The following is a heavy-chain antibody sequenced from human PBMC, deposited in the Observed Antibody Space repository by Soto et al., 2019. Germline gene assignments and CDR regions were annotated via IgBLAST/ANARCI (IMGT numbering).Heavy chain of an antibody. Sequence: ASVKVSCKASGGTFSSYAISWVRQAPGQGLDWMGGIIPIFGTANYAQKFQGRVTITADESTSTAYMELSSLRSEDTAVYYCARAGGLNPGLSQSWTSFDYWGQGTLVTVSS. CDR1: GGTFSSYA. J-gene: IGHJ4*02. V-gene: IGHV1-69*13. CDR3: ARAGGLNPGLSQSWTSFDY. CDR2: IIPIFGTA. D-gene: IGHD6-13*01.